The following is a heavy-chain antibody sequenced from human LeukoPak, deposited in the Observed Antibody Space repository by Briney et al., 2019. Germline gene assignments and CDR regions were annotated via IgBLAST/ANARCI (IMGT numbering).Heavy chain of an antibody. CDR2: IYSGGST. CDR3: ARDVPNKYYMDV. Sequence: GGSLRLSXAASGFTVSSNYMSWVRQAPGKGLEWVSVIYSGGSTYYADSVKGRFTISRDNSKNTLYLQMNSLRAEDTAVYYCARDVPNKYYMDVWGKGTTVTVSS. CDR1: GFTVSSNY. J-gene: IGHJ6*03. V-gene: IGHV3-66*02. D-gene: IGHD1/OR15-1a*01.